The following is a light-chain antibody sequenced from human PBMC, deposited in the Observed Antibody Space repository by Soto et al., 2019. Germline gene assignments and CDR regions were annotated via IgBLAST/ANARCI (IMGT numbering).Light chain of an antibody. CDR1: QSVSGN. Sequence: XXXTXXPXTLSVSPGERATLSCRASQSVSGNLAWYQQKPGQAPRLLIYGASTGATGIPARFSGSGSGTEFTLTISSLQSEDFAVYYCQQYNNWPRTFGQGTKVEIK. J-gene: IGKJ1*01. CDR2: GAS. CDR3: QQYNNWPRT. V-gene: IGKV3-15*01.